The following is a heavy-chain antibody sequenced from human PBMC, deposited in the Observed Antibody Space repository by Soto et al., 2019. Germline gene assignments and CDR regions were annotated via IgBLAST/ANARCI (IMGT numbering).Heavy chain of an antibody. CDR1: GGSVSSGSYY. J-gene: IGHJ1*01. CDR3: ARDPGGYFQH. CDR2: IYYSGST. D-gene: IGHD3-10*01. Sequence: QVQLQESGPGLVKPSETLSPTCTVSGGSVSSGSYYWSWIRQPPGKGLEWIGYIYYSGSTNYNPSLKSRVTISVDTSKNQFSLKLSSVTAADTAVYYCARDPGGYFQHWGQGTPVTVSS. V-gene: IGHV4-61*01.